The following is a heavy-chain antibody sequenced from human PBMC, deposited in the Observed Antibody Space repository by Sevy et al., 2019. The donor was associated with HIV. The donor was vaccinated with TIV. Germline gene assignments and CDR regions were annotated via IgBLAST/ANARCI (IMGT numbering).Heavy chain of an antibody. Sequence: GGSLRLSCAASGFTFSSYWMSWVRQAPGKGLEWVANIKQDGSEKYYVDSVKGRYTISRDNAKNSLYLQMNSLRAEDRAVNYCARDPVYCRGGSCYDWYFDLWGRGTLVTVSS. CDR1: GFTFSSYW. D-gene: IGHD2-15*01. J-gene: IGHJ2*01. CDR3: ARDPVYCRGGSCYDWYFDL. V-gene: IGHV3-7*01. CDR2: IKQDGSEK.